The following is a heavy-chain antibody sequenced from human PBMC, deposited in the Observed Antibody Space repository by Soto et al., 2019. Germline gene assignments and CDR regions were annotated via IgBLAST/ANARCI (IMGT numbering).Heavy chain of an antibody. Sequence: EVQLVESGGGLVQPGGSLRLSCTASGFNFISYNMNWVRQAPGKGLEWVSYIRTTGSTYYADSVKGRFIISRDVAMNSLDLEMNSLRDDDTAVYYCARDGDSSSGTDLDPCGQGDLVIVSS. CDR1: GFNFISYN. CDR3: ARDGDSSSGTDLDP. J-gene: IGHJ5*02. V-gene: IGHV3-48*02. CDR2: IRTTGST. D-gene: IGHD6-13*01.